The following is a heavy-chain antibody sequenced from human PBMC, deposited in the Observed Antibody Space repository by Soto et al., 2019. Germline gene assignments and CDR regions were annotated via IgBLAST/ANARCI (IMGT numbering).Heavy chain of an antibody. CDR2: IYTSGST. CDR1: GGSISSYY. V-gene: IGHV4-4*07. CDR3: ASSWVSSSSSFIVD. Sequence: QVQLQESGPGLVKPSETLSLTCTVSGGSISSYYWSWIRQPAGKGLEWIGRIYTSGSTNYNPSLKSRVPLSVATSKNQFSLNLSSVTAADTAVYYCASSWVSSSSSFIVDWGQGTLVTVSS. D-gene: IGHD6-6*01. J-gene: IGHJ4*02.